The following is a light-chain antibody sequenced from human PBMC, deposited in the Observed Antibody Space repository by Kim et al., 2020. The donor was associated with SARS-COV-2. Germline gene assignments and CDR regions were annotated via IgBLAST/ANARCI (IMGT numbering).Light chain of an antibody. CDR3: QQYSNYPLT. J-gene: IGKJ4*01. CDR2: KAS. CDR1: QRINSW. V-gene: IGKV1-5*03. Sequence: ASVGDRVIITCRASQRINSWLAWYQQKPGKAPKLLIYKASSLEGGVPSRFSGSGSGTEFTLTISSLQPDDFATYYCQQYSNYPLTFGGGTKVDIK.